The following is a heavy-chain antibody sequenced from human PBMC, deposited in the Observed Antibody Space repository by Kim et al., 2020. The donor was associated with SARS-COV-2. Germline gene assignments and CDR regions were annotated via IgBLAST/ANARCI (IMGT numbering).Heavy chain of an antibody. CDR2: ISASGGST. V-gene: IGHV3-23*01. Sequence: GGSLRLSCAVSGFTFSSSTMSWVRQAPGKGLEWVSDISASGGSTYYADSVKGRFTISRDNSKNTLFLQMNSLRAEDTAVYYCAKEGRSSTSGYWGQGTLVTVSS. CDR1: GFTFSSST. J-gene: IGHJ4*02. CDR3: AKEGRSSTSGY. D-gene: IGHD2-2*01.